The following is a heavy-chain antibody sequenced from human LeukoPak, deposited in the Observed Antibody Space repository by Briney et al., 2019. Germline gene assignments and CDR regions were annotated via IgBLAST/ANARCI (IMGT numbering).Heavy chain of an antibody. CDR1: AFTFSSYG. CDR3: ARHMLGVRGAFDY. V-gene: IGHV3-30*03. D-gene: IGHD3-10*01. J-gene: IGHJ4*02. Sequence: GGSLRLSCAASAFTFSSYGMHWVRQAPGKGLEWVALISYDGSDKDYAKSVKGRFTISRDNSKNTLYLQMNSLRAEDTAVYYCARHMLGVRGAFDYWGQGTLVTVSS. CDR2: ISYDGSDK.